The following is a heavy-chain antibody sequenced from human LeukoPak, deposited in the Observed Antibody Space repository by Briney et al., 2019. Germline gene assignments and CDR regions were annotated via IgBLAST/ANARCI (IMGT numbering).Heavy chain of an antibody. CDR1: GFTVSSNY. V-gene: IGHV3-66*04. CDR3: ARRITMVRGVISDAFDI. Sequence: GGPLRLSCAASGFTVSSNYMSWVRQAPGKGLEWVSVIYSGGSTYYADSVKGRFTISRDNSKNTLYLQMNSLRAEDTAVYYCARRITMVRGVISDAFDIWGQGTMVTVSS. CDR2: IYSGGST. J-gene: IGHJ3*02. D-gene: IGHD3-10*01.